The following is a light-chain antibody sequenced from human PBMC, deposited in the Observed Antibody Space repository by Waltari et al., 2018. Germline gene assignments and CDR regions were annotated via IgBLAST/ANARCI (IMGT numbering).Light chain of an antibody. CDR3: QSDDRSLNGHVV. CDR2: GKS. J-gene: IGLJ2*01. CDR1: SSNIGSTYD. V-gene: IGLV1-40*01. Sequence: QSVLTQPPSVSGAPGQTVTISCTGSSSNIGSTYDVHWYQQLPATATKLLIYGKSNRPSGFPDRFSGSKSGTSASLAISGRQAEDEADYYCQSDDRSLNGHVVFGGGTKVTVL.